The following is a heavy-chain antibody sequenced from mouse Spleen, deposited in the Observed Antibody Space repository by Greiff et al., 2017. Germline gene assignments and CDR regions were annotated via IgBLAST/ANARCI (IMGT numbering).Heavy chain of an antibody. V-gene: IGHV2-2*01. D-gene: IGHD4-1*01. CDR3: ATGTRAMDY. CDR1: GFSLTSYG. Sequence: QVQLQQSGPGLVQPSQSLSITCTVSGFSLTSYGVHWVRQSPGKGLEWLGVIWSGGSTDYNAAFISRLSISKDNSKSQVFFKMNSLQADDTAIYYCATGTRAMDYWGQGTSVTVSS. J-gene: IGHJ4*01. CDR2: IWSGGST.